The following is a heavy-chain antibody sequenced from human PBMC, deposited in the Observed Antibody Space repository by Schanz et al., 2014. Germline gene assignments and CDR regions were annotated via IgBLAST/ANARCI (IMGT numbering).Heavy chain of an antibody. CDR3: ASDYNYFETEAP. D-gene: IGHD3-16*01. CDR1: GFTFSDYY. V-gene: IGHV3-30-3*01. Sequence: QVQLVESGGGLVKPGGSLRLSCAASGFTFSDYYMSWIRQAPGKGLEWVAVMSYDGSNKYYADSVKGRFTISRDNANNSLFLRMNSLRAEDTAVYYCASDYNYFETEAPWGQGTLVTVSS. CDR2: MSYDGSNK. J-gene: IGHJ5*02.